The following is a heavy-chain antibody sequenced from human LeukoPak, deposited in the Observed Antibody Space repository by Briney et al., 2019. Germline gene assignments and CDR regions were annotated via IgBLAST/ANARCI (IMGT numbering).Heavy chain of an antibody. CDR2: INPNSGGT. J-gene: IGHJ4*02. Sequence: GASVTVSCKASGYTFTAYYMHWVRQAPGQGLEWMGWINPNSGGTNCSQRFQGRVTMTRDTSISTAHMELRRLRSDETAVYYCARARVAVAGGAGPSGYWGQGTLVTVSA. CDR1: GYTFTAYY. V-gene: IGHV1-2*02. D-gene: IGHD6-13*01. CDR3: ARARVAVAGGAGPSGY.